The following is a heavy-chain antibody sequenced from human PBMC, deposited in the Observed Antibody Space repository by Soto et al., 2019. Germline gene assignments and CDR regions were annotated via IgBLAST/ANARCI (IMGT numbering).Heavy chain of an antibody. D-gene: IGHD3-22*01. CDR1: GFTFSTYS. CDR3: ARYDSSGYYWPYYYYGMDV. J-gene: IGHJ6*02. CDR2: ISSSSSYI. V-gene: IGHV3-21*01. Sequence: GSLRLSCAAPGFTFSTYSINWVRQAPGKGLEWVSSISSSSSYIYYADSVKGRFTISRDNAKNSLYLQMNSLRAEDTAVYYCARYDSSGYYWPYYYYGMDVWGQGTTVTVSS.